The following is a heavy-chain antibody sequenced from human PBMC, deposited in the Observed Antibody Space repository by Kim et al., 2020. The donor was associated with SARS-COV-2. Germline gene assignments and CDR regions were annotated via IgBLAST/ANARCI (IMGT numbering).Heavy chain of an antibody. CDR3: ARYAAVTDPNRFDV. V-gene: IGHV4-59*01. J-gene: IGHJ5*02. CDR1: GGSISGYY. Sequence: SETLSLVCSVSGGSISGYYWSWIRQPPGKGLEWIGWIYYNGITNYNASLKSRVAISVDTSKNQFSLMLTSVTAADTAVHFCARYAAVTDPNRFDVWGQGTLVTVSS. D-gene: IGHD6-19*01. CDR2: IYYNGIT.